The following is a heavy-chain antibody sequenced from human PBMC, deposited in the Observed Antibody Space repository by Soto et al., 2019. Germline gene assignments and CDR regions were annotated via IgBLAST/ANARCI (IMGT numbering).Heavy chain of an antibody. D-gene: IGHD3-9*01. CDR2: IKSKTDGGTT. CDR3: TTEDPFDWLVDC. V-gene: IGHV3-15*01. CDR1: GFTFSNAW. J-gene: IGHJ4*02. Sequence: EVQLVESGGGLVKPGGTLRLSCAASGFTFSNAWMSWVRQGPGKGLEWVGLIKSKTDGGTTDYAAPVKGRFTISRDDSSNTLYLPRNSIKTPDTAVYYCTTEDPFDWLVDCWGQGSLVTVSS.